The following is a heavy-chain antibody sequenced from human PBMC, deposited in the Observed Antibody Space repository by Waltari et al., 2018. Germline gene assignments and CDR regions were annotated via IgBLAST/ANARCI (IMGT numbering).Heavy chain of an antibody. D-gene: IGHD3-10*01. CDR3: ARVGPLYGSGSYYNIGRWGWDYYYYMDV. CDR1: GGSISSGDYY. Sequence: QVQLQESGPGLVKPSQTLSLTCTVSGGSISSGDYYWSWIRQPPGKGLEWIGYIYYSGSTYYNPSLKSRVTISVDTSKNQFSLKLSSVTAADTAVYYCARVGPLYGSGSYYNIGRWGWDYYYYMDVWGKGTTVTVSS. J-gene: IGHJ6*03. V-gene: IGHV4-30-4*08. CDR2: IYYSGST.